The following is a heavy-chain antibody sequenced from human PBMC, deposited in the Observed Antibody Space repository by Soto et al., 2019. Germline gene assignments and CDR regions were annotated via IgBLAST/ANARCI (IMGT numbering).Heavy chain of an antibody. CDR1: GFTFSSYS. CDR2: ISSSSSYI. V-gene: IGHV3-21*01. D-gene: IGHD6-19*01. CDR3: ARRLLMGAVAGFDY. Sequence: GGSLRLSCAASGFTFSSYSMNWVRQAPGKGLEWVSSISSSSSYIYYADSVKGRFTISRDNAKNSLYLQMNSLRAEDTAVYYCARRLLMGAVAGFDYWGQGTLVTVSS. J-gene: IGHJ4*02.